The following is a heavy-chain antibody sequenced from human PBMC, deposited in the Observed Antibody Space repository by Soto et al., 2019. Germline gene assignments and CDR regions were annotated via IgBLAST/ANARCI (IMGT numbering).Heavy chain of an antibody. V-gene: IGHV5-51*07. CDR1: GYSFTIYW. Sequence: PGEALDISCEASGYSFTIYWIGWVHQMPGKGLEWVRIIYPGDSDTRYSPSVQGQVTISADKSISTANLQWSSLKASHTAMYYCARGGFFDSSGDLHYYYGLGVWGQGTTVSLSS. CDR3: ARGGFFDSSGDLHYYYGLGV. D-gene: IGHD3-22*01. J-gene: IGHJ6*01. CDR2: IYPGDSDT.